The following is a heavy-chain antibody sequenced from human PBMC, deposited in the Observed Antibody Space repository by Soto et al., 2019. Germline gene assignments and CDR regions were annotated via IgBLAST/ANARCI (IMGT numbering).Heavy chain of an antibody. Sequence: RAASGFTFSSQSKNWVRQAPGKGLEWVSSISSSSSYIYYADSVKGRFTISRDNAKNSLYLQRNSLGAEDTAVYYCARDTRFDPWGQGTLVTVPQ. D-gene: IGHD1-26*01. J-gene: IGHJ5*02. CDR2: ISSSSSYI. CDR3: ARDTRFDP. CDR1: GFTFSSQS. V-gene: IGHV3-21*01.